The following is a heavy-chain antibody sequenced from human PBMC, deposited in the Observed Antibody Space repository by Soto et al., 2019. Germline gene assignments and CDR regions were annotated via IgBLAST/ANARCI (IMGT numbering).Heavy chain of an antibody. CDR3: ATGANNGDDYFDF. CDR2: ISAYNGNT. J-gene: IGHJ4*02. V-gene: IGHV1-18*01. CDR1: GYTFTSYG. D-gene: IGHD2-8*01. Sequence: ASVKVSCKASGYTFTSYGISWVRQAPGQGLEWMGWISAYNGNTNYAQKLQGRVTMTTDTSTSTAYMELRSLSSVTAVDTAVYYCATGANNGDDYFDFWGQGTLVTVS.